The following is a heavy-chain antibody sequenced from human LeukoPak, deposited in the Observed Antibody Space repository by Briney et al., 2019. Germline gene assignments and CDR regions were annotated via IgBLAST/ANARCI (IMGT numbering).Heavy chain of an antibody. CDR3: ARDSDRRFGELFGTLSDFDY. D-gene: IGHD3-10*01. J-gene: IGHJ4*02. V-gene: IGHV1-18*01. CDR1: GYTFTSYG. CDR2: ISAYNGNT. Sequence: GASVTVSCKASGYTFTSYGISWVRQAPGQGLEWMGWISAYNGNTNYAQKLQGRVTMTTDTSTSTAYMELRSLRSDDTAVYYCARDSDRRFGELFGTLSDFDYWGQGTLVTVSS.